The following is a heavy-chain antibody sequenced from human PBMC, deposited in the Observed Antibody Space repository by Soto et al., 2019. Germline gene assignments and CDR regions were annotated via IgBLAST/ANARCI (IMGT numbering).Heavy chain of an antibody. J-gene: IGHJ5*02. V-gene: IGHV4-39*01. Sequence: SETLSLTCTVSGGSISSSSYYWGWIRQPPGKGLEWIGSIYYSGSTYYNPSLKSRVTISVDTSKNQFSLKLSSVTAADTAVYYCARLVEMATTPGFGPWGQGTLVTVSS. CDR2: IYYSGST. CDR3: ARLVEMATTPGFGP. CDR1: GGSISSSSYY. D-gene: IGHD5-12*01.